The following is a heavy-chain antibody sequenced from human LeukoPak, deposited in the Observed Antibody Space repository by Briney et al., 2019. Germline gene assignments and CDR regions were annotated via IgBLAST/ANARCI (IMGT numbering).Heavy chain of an antibody. CDR1: GGSISSRRYY. V-gene: IGHV4-39*01. CDR3: ARQRFGDLYAEYFQH. J-gene: IGHJ1*01. D-gene: IGHD3-10*01. Sequence: PSETLSLTCTVSGGSISSRRYYWGWIRQPPGKGLEWFGSIYYSEITYYNPSLKSRVPISVDTSKNQFSLRLNPGTAADTSVYYCARQRFGDLYAEYFQHWGQGTLVTVSS. CDR2: IYYSEIT.